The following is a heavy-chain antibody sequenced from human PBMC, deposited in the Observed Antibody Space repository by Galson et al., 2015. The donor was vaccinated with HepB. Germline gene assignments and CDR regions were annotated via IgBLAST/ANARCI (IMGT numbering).Heavy chain of an antibody. D-gene: IGHD3-10*01. CDR3: ARGYYGSGSRDVFDI. CDR1: GFTFSSYS. CDR2: ISSSSSTI. J-gene: IGHJ3*02. Sequence: SLRLSCAASGFTFSSYSMNWVRQAPGKGLEWVSYISSSSSTIYYADSVKGRFAISRDNAKNSLYLQMNSLRDEDTAVYYCARGYYGSGSRDVFDIWGQGTMVTVSS. V-gene: IGHV3-48*02.